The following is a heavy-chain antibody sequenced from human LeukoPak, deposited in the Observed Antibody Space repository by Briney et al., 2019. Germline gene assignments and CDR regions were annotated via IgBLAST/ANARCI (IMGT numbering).Heavy chain of an antibody. V-gene: IGHV3-53*01. CDR3: VREEAASGNFVYFDY. CDR2: IYSGGST. CDR1: GFTVSSNY. Sequence: GGSLRLSCAASGFTVSSNYMSWVRQAPGKGLEWVSVIYSGGSTYYADSVKGRFTISRGNSKNTLYLQMNSLRAEDTAVYYCVREEAASGNFVYFDYWGQGTLVTVSS. D-gene: IGHD1-26*01. J-gene: IGHJ4*02.